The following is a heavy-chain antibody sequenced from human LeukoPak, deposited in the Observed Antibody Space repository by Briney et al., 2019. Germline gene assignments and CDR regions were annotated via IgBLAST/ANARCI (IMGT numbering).Heavy chain of an antibody. CDR1: GYSFTSYG. D-gene: IGHD4-17*01. J-gene: IGHJ4*02. Sequence: ASVKVSCKASGYSFTSYGLTWVRQAPGQGLEWMGWISTYNGNTNYAQKLQGRVTMTTDTSTSTAYMELRSLRSDDTAVYYCARDDPYGDFDYWGQGTLVTVSS. CDR2: ISTYNGNT. V-gene: IGHV1-18*01. CDR3: ARDDPYGDFDY.